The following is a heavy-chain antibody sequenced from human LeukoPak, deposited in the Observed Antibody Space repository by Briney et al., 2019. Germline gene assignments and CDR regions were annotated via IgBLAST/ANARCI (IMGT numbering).Heavy chain of an antibody. CDR3: ARSVIAVAEDYFDY. V-gene: IGHV4-61*02. CDR2: IYISGST. J-gene: IGHJ4*02. CDR1: GGSISSSSYY. Sequence: SETLSLTCTVSGGSISSSSYYWSWIRKPAGKGLEWIGRIYISGSTIYNPSLKSRVTMSIDTSKTQFSLKLYSVTAADTAVYYCARSVIAVAEDYFDYWGQGTLVTVSS. D-gene: IGHD6-19*01.